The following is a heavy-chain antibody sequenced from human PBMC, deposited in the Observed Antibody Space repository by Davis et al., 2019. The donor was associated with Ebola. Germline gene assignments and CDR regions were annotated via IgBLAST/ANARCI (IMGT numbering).Heavy chain of an antibody. J-gene: IGHJ3*01. CDR1: GDSVSRDTVT. D-gene: IGHD6-6*01. CDR3: AREYSSSLRAAFDV. V-gene: IGHV6-1*01. Sequence: SQTLSLTCAISGDSVSRDTVTWNWIRQSPSRGLEWLGTTYYRSKRCNDYAVSVKSRITVNPDTSKNQFSLQLNFVTPEDTAVYYCAREYSSSLRAAFDVWGQGKMVTVSS. CDR2: TYYRSKRCN.